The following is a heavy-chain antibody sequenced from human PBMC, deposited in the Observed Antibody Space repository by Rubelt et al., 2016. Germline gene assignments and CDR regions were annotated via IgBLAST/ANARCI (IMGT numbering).Heavy chain of an antibody. CDR3: ARLPGSSTLYDY. J-gene: IGHJ4*02. D-gene: IGHD6-13*01. CDR1: GFTFGSHW. Sequence: GASLRLSCAASGFTFGSHWMSWVRQAPGKGLEWVASIRPDGSDIHYVDSLKGRFTISRDNAKNSLYLQMNSLGAEDTAVYYCARLPGSSTLYDYWGQGTLVTVSS. V-gene: IGHV3-7*01. CDR2: IRPDGSDI.